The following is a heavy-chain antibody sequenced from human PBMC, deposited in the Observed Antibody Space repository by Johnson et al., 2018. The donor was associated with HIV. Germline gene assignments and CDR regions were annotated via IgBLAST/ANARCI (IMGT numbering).Heavy chain of an antibody. Sequence: EVQLVESGGGLVQPGGSLRLSCAASGFTFSSYAMSWVRQAPGKGLEWVSAISGSGGSTYYADSVKGRFTTSRDNSKNTLYLQMNVLRAEDTAVYYCAKEMEGYYGSGKGDAFDIWGQGTMVTVSS. CDR1: GFTFSSYA. CDR3: AKEMEGYYGSGKGDAFDI. D-gene: IGHD3-10*01. CDR2: ISGSGGST. V-gene: IGHV3-23*04. J-gene: IGHJ3*02.